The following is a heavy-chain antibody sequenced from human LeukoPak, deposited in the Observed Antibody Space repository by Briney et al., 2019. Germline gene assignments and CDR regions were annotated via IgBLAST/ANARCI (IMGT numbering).Heavy chain of an antibody. CDR2: IIPILGIA. CDR3: ARDRDSTGTYYYDSSGNFDY. D-gene: IGHD3-22*01. V-gene: IGHV1-69*04. J-gene: IGHJ4*02. Sequence: SVKVSCKASGGTFSSYAISWVRQAPGQGVEWMGRIIPILGIANYAQKFQGRVTITADKSTSTAYMELSSLRSEDTAVYYCARDRDSTGTYYYDSSGNFDYWGQGTLVTVSS. CDR1: GGTFSSYA.